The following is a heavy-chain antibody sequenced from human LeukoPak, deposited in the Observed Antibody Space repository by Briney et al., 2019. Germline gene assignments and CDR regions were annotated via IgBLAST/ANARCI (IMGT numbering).Heavy chain of an antibody. Sequence: GGSLRLSCAASGFTFSSYGMDWVRQAPGKGLEWVAFIRYDGSKKYYADSVKGRFTLSRDNLKNTLCLQMNNLRAEDTAVYYCAKDRSGSYSFDYWGQGTLVTVSS. CDR2: IRYDGSKK. D-gene: IGHD1-26*01. CDR3: AKDRSGSYSFDY. CDR1: GFTFSSYG. J-gene: IGHJ4*02. V-gene: IGHV3-30*02.